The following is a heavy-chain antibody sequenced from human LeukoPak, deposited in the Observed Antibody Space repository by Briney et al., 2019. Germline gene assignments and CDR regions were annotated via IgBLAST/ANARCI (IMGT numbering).Heavy chain of an antibody. CDR1: GFTVSSKY. D-gene: IGHD6-19*01. J-gene: IGHJ4*02. CDR2: IHPGGTI. V-gene: IGHV3-66*01. Sequence: GGSLRLSCTASGFTVSSKYMGWVRQAPGKGLEWVSVIHPGGTIYYADSVKGTFTISGDNSKNTLYLEMNTLRVEDTAVYYCAMYSSAWYAVYWGLGTLVTVSS. CDR3: AMYSSAWYAVY.